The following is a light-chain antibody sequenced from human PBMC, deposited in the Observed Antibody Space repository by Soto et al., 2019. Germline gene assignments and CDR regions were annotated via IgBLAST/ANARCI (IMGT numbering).Light chain of an antibody. J-gene: IGKJ4*01. CDR3: QQSYVITVT. Sequence: DIVMTQSPDSLAVSLGERATNNCKSSQSVLYNSNNKNYLAWYQQQPGQPPKLLFYWASARESGVPDRFSGSGSGTEVTITISSLQAEDVAMYHCQQSYVITVTFGGGTKVEIK. CDR1: QSVLYNSNNKNY. V-gene: IGKV4-1*01. CDR2: WAS.